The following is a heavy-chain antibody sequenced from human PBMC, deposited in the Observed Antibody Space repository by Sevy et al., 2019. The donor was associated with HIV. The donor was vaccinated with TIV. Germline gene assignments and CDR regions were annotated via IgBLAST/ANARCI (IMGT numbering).Heavy chain of an antibody. J-gene: IGHJ4*01. CDR3: ARDCAPGYYYDAIGLKRDYYFDY. D-gene: IGHD3-22*01. CDR2: ISAYNDNT. Sequence: ASVKVSCKASDYTFSTQGFNWVRQAPGQGLEWMGWISAYNDNTKYALKFQGRVTMTTDTSTSTAYMELRSLTSDDTAVYYCARDCAPGYYYDAIGLKRDYYFDYWGQGTLVTVSS. CDR1: DYTFSTQG. V-gene: IGHV1-18*01.